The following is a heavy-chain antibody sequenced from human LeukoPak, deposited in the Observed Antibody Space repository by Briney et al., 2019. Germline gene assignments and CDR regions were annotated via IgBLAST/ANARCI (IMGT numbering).Heavy chain of an antibody. CDR3: ARVATVVTPRNAFDI. D-gene: IGHD4-23*01. CDR2: ISAYNGNT. CDR1: GYTFTSYG. Sequence: ASVKVSCKASGYTFTSYGISWVRQAPGQGLEWMGWISAYNGNTNYAQKLQGRVTMTTDTSTSTAYMELRSLRSDDTAVYYCARVATVVTPRNAFDIWGQGTMVTVSS. V-gene: IGHV1-18*01. J-gene: IGHJ3*02.